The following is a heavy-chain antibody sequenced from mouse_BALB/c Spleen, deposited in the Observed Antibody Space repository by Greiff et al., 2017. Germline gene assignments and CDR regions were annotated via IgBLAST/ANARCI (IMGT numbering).Heavy chain of an antibody. CDR1: GYSITSDYA. CDR3: ARAYYRYDGGYAMDY. D-gene: IGHD2-14*01. Sequence: DVQLQESGPGLVKPSQSLSLTCTVTGYSITSDYAWNWIRQFPGNKLEWMGYISYSGSTSYNPSLKSRISITRDTSKNQFFLQLNSVTTEDTATYYGARAYYRYDGGYAMDYWGQGTSVTVSS. J-gene: IGHJ4*01. CDR2: ISYSGST. V-gene: IGHV3-2*02.